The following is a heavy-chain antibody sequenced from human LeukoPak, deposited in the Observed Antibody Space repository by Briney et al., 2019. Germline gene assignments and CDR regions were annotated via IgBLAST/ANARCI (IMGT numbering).Heavy chain of an antibody. D-gene: IGHD6-13*01. CDR1: GFTVSSNY. J-gene: IGHJ4*02. V-gene: IGHV3-53*01. CDR2: IYSGGST. CDR3: ARDKAAAGTFDY. Sequence: GGSLRLSCAASGFTVSSNYMSWVRQAPGKGLEWVSVIYSGGSTYYADSVKGRFTISRDNSKNTLYLQTNSLRAEDTAVYYCARDKAAAGTFDYWGQGTLVTVSS.